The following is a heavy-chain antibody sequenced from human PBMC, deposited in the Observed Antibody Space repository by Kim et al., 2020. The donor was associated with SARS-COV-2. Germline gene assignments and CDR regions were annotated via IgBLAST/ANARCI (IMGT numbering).Heavy chain of an antibody. CDR3: ARGIAVAATIDY. D-gene: IGHD6-13*01. V-gene: IGHV1-3*01. J-gene: IGHJ4*02. CDR2: T. Sequence: TKYSAKCQGRVTITRDTSATTAYMELSSLRSEDTAMYYCARGIAVAATIDYWGQGTLVTVSS.